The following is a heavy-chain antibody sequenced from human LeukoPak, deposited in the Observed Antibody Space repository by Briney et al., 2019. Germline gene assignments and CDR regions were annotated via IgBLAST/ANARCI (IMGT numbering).Heavy chain of an antibody. CDR2: IYYSGST. CDR1: GGSISSSSYY. J-gene: IGHJ4*02. D-gene: IGHD3-22*01. Sequence: SETLSLTCTVSGGSISSSSYYWGWIRQPPGKGLEWIGSIYYSGSTYYNPSLKSRVTISVDTSKNQFSLKLSPVTAADTAVYYCARGDSSGYYAQIAYWGQGTLVTVSS. CDR3: ARGDSSGYYAQIAY. V-gene: IGHV4-39*07.